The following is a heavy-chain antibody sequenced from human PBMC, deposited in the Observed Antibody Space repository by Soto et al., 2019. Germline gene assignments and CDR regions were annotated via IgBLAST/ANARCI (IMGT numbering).Heavy chain of an antibody. Sequence: ASVKVSCKASGYTFTSYYMHWVRQAPGQGLEWMGIINPSGGSTSYAQKFQGRVTMTRDTSTSTVYMELSSLRSEDTAVYYCARGEWEMATITFHYYYGMDVWGQGTTVTVSS. CDR1: GYTFTSYY. V-gene: IGHV1-46*01. CDR2: INPSGGST. D-gene: IGHD5-12*01. J-gene: IGHJ6*02. CDR3: ARGEWEMATITFHYYYGMDV.